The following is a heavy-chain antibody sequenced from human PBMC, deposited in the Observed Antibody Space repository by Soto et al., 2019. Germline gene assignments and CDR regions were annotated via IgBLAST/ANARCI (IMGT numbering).Heavy chain of an antibody. Sequence: PGGSLRLSCEASGFTFSSYAMSWVRRTPGKGLEWVSGISGGGTSTYYADSVKGRFTISRDNSKNTLYLQMSSLRAEDTAVYYCAKDPRILNWFDPWGQGTLVTVSS. CDR3: AKDPRILNWFDP. J-gene: IGHJ5*02. CDR1: GFTFSSYA. CDR2: ISGGGTST. V-gene: IGHV3-23*01.